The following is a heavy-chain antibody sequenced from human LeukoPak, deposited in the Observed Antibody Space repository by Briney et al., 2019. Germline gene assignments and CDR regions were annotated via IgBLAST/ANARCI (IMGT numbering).Heavy chain of an antibody. V-gene: IGHV4-31*03. CDR1: GGSISSGGYY. Sequence: SQTLSLTCTVSGGSISSGGYYWSWIRQHPGKGLEWIGYIYYSGSTYYNPSLKSRVTISVDTSKNQFSLKLSSVTAADTAVYYCARDKGYCSGGSCYSEGYFDLWGRGTLVTVSS. CDR2: IYYSGST. CDR3: ARDKGYCSGGSCYSEGYFDL. D-gene: IGHD2-15*01. J-gene: IGHJ2*01.